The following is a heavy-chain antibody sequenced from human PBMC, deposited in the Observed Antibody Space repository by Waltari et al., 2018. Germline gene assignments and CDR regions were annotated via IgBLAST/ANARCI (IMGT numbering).Heavy chain of an antibody. J-gene: IGHJ6*02. Sequence: GLEWMGWINPNSGGTNYAQKFQGRVTMTRDTSISTAYMELSRLRSDDTAVYYCARDGYYDSSGYYPTNRNYYGMDVWGQGTTVTVSS. V-gene: IGHV1-2*02. CDR2: INPNSGGT. D-gene: IGHD3-22*01. CDR3: ARDGYYDSSGYYPTNRNYYGMDV.